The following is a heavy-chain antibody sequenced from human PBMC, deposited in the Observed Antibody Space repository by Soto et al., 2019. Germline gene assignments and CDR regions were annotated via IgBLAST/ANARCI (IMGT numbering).Heavy chain of an antibody. Sequence: LRLSCAASGFTFSDYYMSWIRQAPGKGLEWVSYTSSSSSDTNYADSVRGRFTISRDNAKNSLYLQMNGLRAEDTAVYYCVRDIARVGDTYYYDYWGQGTLVTVSS. CDR3: VRDIARVGDTYYYDY. CDR2: TSSSSSDT. V-gene: IGHV3-11*06. D-gene: IGHD1-26*01. J-gene: IGHJ4*02. CDR1: GFTFSDYY.